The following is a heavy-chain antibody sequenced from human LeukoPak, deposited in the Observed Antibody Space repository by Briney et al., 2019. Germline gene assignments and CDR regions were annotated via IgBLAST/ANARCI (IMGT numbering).Heavy chain of an antibody. D-gene: IGHD3-22*01. CDR1: GFTFSTYE. Sequence: GGSLRLSCAASGFTFSTYEMNWVRQAPGKGLGWVSYISSTGSNIYYADSVKGRFTISRDNAKNSLYLLMNSLRTEDTAVYYCAATYYYDGSGDYWGQGTLVTVSS. J-gene: IGHJ4*02. CDR3: AATYYYDGSGDY. CDR2: ISSTGSNI. V-gene: IGHV3-48*03.